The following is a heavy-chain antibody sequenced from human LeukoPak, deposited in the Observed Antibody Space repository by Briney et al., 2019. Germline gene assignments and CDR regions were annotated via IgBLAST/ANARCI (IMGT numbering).Heavy chain of an antibody. CDR3: ARDRPSGWYLQYYFNY. CDR2: IRPDGSEK. V-gene: IGHV3-7*04. CDR1: GFTFSNYW. J-gene: IGHJ4*02. D-gene: IGHD6-19*01. Sequence: GGSLRLSCVVSGFTFSNYWMSWVRQAPGKGLEWVANIRPDGSEKNYVDSVKGRFTISRDNAKNSLYLQMNSLRAEDTAVYYCARDRPSGWYLQYYFNYWGQGNLVTVSS.